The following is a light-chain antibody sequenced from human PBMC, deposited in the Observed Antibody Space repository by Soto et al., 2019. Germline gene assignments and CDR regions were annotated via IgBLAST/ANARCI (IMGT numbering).Light chain of an antibody. J-gene: IGKJ5*01. CDR3: QQRNIWPPVT. CDR1: HGIGTA. Sequence: EIVMTQSPATLSVSPGEGATLSCRASHGIGTALAWYQQKPGQPPRLLIYGAFNRAAGIPARFSGSGSGTDFTLTISSLEPEDSAVYYCQQRNIWPPVTFGQGTRLEIK. CDR2: GAF. V-gene: IGKV3-11*01.